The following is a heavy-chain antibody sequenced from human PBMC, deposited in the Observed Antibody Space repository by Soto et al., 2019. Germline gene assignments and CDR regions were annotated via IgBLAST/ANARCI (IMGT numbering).Heavy chain of an antibody. J-gene: IGHJ4*02. CDR3: AKVKSKYESRDPFDY. Sequence: PGGSLRLSCAASGFTFDDYAMHWVRQAPGKGLEWVSGTSWNGGSIVYADSVKGRFTISRDNAKNSLYLQMNSLRAEDTALYYCAKVKSKYESRDPFDYWGQGTLVTVSS. CDR2: TSWNGGSI. D-gene: IGHD3-22*01. V-gene: IGHV3-9*01. CDR1: GFTFDDYA.